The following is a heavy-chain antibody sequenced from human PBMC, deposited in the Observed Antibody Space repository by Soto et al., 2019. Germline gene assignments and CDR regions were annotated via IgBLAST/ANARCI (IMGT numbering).Heavy chain of an antibody. CDR1: GFTVSNNY. Sequence: EVQLVESGGGLVKPGGTLTLSCATSGFTVSNNYMTWVRQAPGKGLEWVSVIYVGGGTYYADSVKDRFTLSRDTSKYSLYLQMNSLRVEDSAVYYCASRPYNIGRGPLPLDYWGQGTLVTVSS. CDR2: IYVGGGT. CDR3: ASRPYNIGRGPLPLDY. D-gene: IGHD2-15*01. V-gene: IGHV3-66*01. J-gene: IGHJ4*02.